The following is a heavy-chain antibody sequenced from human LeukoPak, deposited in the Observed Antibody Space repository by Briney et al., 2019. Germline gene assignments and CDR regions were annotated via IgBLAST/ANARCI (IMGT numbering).Heavy chain of an antibody. CDR1: GYSISSGYQ. V-gene: IGHV4-38-2*02. J-gene: IGHJ4*02. CDR3: ARGGVGSYDRAIFDY. CDR2: INHNGIT. Sequence: SETLSLTCTVSGYSISSGYQWGWIRQPPGKGLEWIGNINHNGITNYNPSLKSRVTMSVDTSKNQFSLKVTSVTAADTAVYYCARGGVGSYDRAIFDYWGQGTLVTVSS. D-gene: IGHD3-10*01.